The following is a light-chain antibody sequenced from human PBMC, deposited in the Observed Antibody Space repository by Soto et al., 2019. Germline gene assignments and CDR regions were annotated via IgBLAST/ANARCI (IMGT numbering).Light chain of an antibody. Sequence: EIVMTQSPATLSVSPGERATLFCRASQSVSSNLAWYQQKPGQAPRLLIYGASTRATGIPARFSGSGSGTEFTLTISSLQSEDFAVYYCQQYNNWRETFGQGTKVEIK. V-gene: IGKV3-15*01. J-gene: IGKJ1*01. CDR2: GAS. CDR3: QQYNNWRET. CDR1: QSVSSN.